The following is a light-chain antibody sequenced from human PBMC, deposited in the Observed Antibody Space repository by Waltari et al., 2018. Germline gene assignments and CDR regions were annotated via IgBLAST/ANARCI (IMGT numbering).Light chain of an antibody. CDR3: QTGGFGIWV. CDR2: VNSDGSH. V-gene: IGLV4-69*01. J-gene: IGLJ3*02. CDR1: SAHSTYA. Sequence: QLMLTQSPSASASLGASVKLTCTLSSAHSTYAIPWPQQQPGKGPRYLMKVNSDGSHIKGDGSPDRFSGSSSGAERYLTISSLQSEDEADYYCQTGGFGIWVFGGGTKLTVL.